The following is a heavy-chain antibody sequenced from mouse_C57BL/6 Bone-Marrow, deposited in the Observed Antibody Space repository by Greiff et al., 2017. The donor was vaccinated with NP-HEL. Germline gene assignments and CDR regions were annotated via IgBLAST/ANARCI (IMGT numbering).Heavy chain of an antibody. V-gene: IGHV1-42*01. CDR2: INPSTGGT. CDR1: GYSFTGYY. CDR3: ARQIGNYVDY. D-gene: IGHD2-14*01. J-gene: IGHJ2*01. Sequence: EVQLQQSGPELVKPGASVKISCKASGYSFTGYYMNWVKQSPEKSLEWIGEINPSTGGTTYNQKFKSKATLTVDKSSSTAYMQLKSLTSEDSAVYYCARQIGNYVDYWGQGTTLTVSS.